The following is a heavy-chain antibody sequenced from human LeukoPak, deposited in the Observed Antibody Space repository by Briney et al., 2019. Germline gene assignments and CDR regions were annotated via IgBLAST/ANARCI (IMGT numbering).Heavy chain of an antibody. J-gene: IGHJ4*02. CDR2: IYYSGST. V-gene: IGHV4-39*07. Sequence: SETLSLTCTVSGGSISSSSYYWGWIRQPPGKGLEWIGSIYYSGSTYYNPSLKSRVTISVDTSKNQFSLKLSSVTAADTAVYYCARLIYGAFDYWGQGTLVTVSS. CDR1: GGSISSSSYY. CDR3: ARLIYGAFDY. D-gene: IGHD1-26*01.